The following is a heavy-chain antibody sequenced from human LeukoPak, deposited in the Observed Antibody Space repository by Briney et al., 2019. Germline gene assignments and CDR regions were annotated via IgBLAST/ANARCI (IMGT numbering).Heavy chain of an antibody. V-gene: IGHV3-30*04. Sequence: GGSLRLSCAASGFTFSSYAMHWVRQAPGKGLEWVAVISYDGSNKYYADSVKGRFTISRDNSKNTLYLQMNSLRAEDTAVYYCARENYLVGATVLYYYYYMDVWGKGTTVTVSS. CDR1: GFTFSSYA. J-gene: IGHJ6*03. CDR2: ISYDGSNK. D-gene: IGHD1-26*01. CDR3: ARENYLVGATVLYYYYYMDV.